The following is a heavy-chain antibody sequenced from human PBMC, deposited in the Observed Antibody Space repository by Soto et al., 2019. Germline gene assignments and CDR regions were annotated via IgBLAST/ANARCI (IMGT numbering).Heavy chain of an antibody. Sequence: TLCLPQGVDWGMFRGFYWRRIRQPPRKGLEWIGEINHSGSTNYNPSLKSRVTISVDTSKNQFSLKLSSVTAADTAVYYCARDWYSSSWYKNWFDPWGQGTLVTVSS. D-gene: IGHD6-13*01. CDR3: ARDWYSSSWYKNWFDP. V-gene: IGHV4-34*01. J-gene: IGHJ5*02. CDR2: INHSGST. CDR1: WGMFRGFY.